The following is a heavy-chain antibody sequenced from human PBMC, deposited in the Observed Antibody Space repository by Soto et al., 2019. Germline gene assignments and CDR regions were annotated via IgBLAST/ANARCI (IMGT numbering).Heavy chain of an antibody. V-gene: IGHV3-23*01. J-gene: IGHJ5*02. CDR2: LLRSGSSA. Sequence: VGSLRLSCAASGFTFRKYAMTWARQAPGKGLEWVSSLLRSGSSAYYADSVRGRFTISSDTSANSLYLQMDNLRAEDTAIYYCAKDAISGDGIWLMDSWGQGTVVTVSS. D-gene: IGHD4-17*01. CDR1: GFTFRKYA. CDR3: AKDAISGDGIWLMDS.